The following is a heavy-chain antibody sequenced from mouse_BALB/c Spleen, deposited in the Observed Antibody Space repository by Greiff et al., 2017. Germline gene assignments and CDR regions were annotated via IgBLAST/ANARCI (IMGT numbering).Heavy chain of an antibody. CDR1: GYTLTSYW. J-gene: IGHJ3*01. V-gene: IGHV1-7*01. CDR3: ARRFTTIAY. Sequence: QVQLQQSGAELAKPGASVKLSCKASGYTLTSYWMHWVKQRPGQGLEWIGYINPSTGYTEYNQKFKDKATLTADKSSSTAYMQLSSLTSEDSAVYYCARRFTTIAYWGQGTLVTVSA. D-gene: IGHD1-1*01. CDR2: INPSTGYT.